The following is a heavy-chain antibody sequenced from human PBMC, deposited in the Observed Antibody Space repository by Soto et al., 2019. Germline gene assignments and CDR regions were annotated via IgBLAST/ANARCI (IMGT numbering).Heavy chain of an antibody. J-gene: IGHJ4*02. D-gene: IGHD7-27*01. CDR2: ITPSGGAT. V-gene: IGHV1-46*01. Sequence: ASVKVSCKTSGYTFTSYHIHWVRQAPGQGLEWVGIITPSGGATMYAQKFQGRVTMTRDTSTSTVYMELSTLTSEDTAVYYCARELSGGYFDYWGPGTPVTVSS. CDR3: ARELSGGYFDY. CDR1: GYTFTSYH.